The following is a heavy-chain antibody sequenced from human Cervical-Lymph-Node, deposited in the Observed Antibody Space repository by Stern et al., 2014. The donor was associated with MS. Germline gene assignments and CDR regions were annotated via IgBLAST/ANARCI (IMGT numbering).Heavy chain of an antibody. CDR2: IYPSDSDV. CDR1: GYRFINNW. Sequence: VTLVQSGAEVRKPGDSLKISCKTSGYRFINNWIAWVRQVPGKGLEWIGLIYPSDSDVRYSPSFQGHVSISVDKSISTAYLQWNSLKASDTGVYYCARWSVACDSWGQGALITVSS. CDR3: ARWSVACDS. J-gene: IGHJ4*02. V-gene: IGHV5-51*03.